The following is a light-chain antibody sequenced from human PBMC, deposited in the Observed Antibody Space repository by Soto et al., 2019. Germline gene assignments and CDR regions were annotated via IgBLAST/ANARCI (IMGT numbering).Light chain of an antibody. V-gene: IGLV1-47*01. CDR2: RNN. Sequence: QSVLTQPPSASGTPGQRVTISCSGSSSNIGSNYVYWYQQLPGTAPKLLIYRNNQRPSGVPDRFSGSKSGTLASLAISGLRSEDEADYYCAAWDDSLSGLNYVFGTGTKLTVL. CDR3: AAWDDSLSGLNYV. CDR1: SSNIGSNY. J-gene: IGLJ1*01.